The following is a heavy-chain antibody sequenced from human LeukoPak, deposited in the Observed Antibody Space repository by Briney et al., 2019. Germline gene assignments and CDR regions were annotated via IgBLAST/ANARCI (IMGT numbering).Heavy chain of an antibody. Sequence: ASVKVSCKASGYTFTSYGISWVRQAPGQGLEWMGWINTNTGNPTYAQGFTGRFVFSLDTSVSTAYLQISSLKAEDTAVYYCARVSYDFWSGYLFYFDYWGQGTLVTVSS. CDR1: GYTFTSYG. CDR2: INTNTGNP. CDR3: ARVSYDFWSGYLFYFDY. J-gene: IGHJ4*02. V-gene: IGHV7-4-1*02. D-gene: IGHD3-3*01.